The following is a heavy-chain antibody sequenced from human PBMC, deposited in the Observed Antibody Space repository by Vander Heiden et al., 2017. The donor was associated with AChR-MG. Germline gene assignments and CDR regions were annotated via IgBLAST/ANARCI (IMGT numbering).Heavy chain of an antibody. Sequence: EVQLVESGGGLVKPGGSLRLHYAASGFTFSNAWMSWVRQAPGKGLEWVGRIKSKTDGGTTDYAAPVKGRFTISRDDSKNTLYLQMNSLKTEDTAVYYCTTSIDYVLRDAFDIWGQGTMVTVSS. D-gene: IGHD4-17*01. V-gene: IGHV3-15*01. CDR2: IKSKTDGGTT. CDR1: GFTFSNAW. J-gene: IGHJ3*02. CDR3: TTSIDYVLRDAFDI.